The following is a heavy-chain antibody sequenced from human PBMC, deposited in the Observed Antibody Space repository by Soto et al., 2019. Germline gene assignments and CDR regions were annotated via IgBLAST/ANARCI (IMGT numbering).Heavy chain of an antibody. D-gene: IGHD3-22*01. CDR1: GFSFADYA. Sequence: GSLRLSCTASGFSFADYAMSWVRQAPGQGLEWVGFIRSKAYGGTAEYAASVKGRFTISREDSKSIAYLQVNSLKTEDTAVYHCTRPYSMTVVRYFEYWGQGTLVTVSS. J-gene: IGHJ4*02. CDR2: IRSKAYGGTA. V-gene: IGHV3-49*04. CDR3: TRPYSMTVVRYFEY.